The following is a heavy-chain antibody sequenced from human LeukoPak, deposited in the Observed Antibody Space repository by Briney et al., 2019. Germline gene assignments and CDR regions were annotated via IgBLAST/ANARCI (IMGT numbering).Heavy chain of an antibody. D-gene: IGHD2-2*01. CDR2: MNPNSGNT. CDR3: ASQGYCSSTSCDQNYYYYGMDV. Sequence: ASVKVSCKASGYTFTSYDINWVRQATGQGLEWMGWMNPNSGNTGYAQKFQGRVTMTRNTSISTAYMELSSLRSEDTAVYYYASQGYCSSTSCDQNYYYYGMDVWGQGTTVTVSS. J-gene: IGHJ6*02. V-gene: IGHV1-8*01. CDR1: GYTFTSYD.